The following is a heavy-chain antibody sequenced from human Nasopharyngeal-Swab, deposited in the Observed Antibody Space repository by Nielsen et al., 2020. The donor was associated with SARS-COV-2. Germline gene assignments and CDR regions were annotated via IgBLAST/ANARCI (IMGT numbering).Heavy chain of an antibody. J-gene: IGHJ6*03. D-gene: IGHD6-6*01. CDR2: INHSGST. V-gene: IGHV4-34*01. Sequence: RQAPGKGLEWIGEINHSGSTNYNPSLKSRVTISVDTSKNQFSLKLSSVTAADAAVYYCARVLRGVAARPLGFGYYYYYYMDVWGKGTTVTVSS. CDR3: ARVLRGVAARPLGFGYYYYYYMDV.